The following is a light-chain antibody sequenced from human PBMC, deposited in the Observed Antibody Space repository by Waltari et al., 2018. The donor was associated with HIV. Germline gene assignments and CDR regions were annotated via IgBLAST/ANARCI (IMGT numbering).Light chain of an antibody. CDR1: SSDVGGYNY. Sequence: QSALTQPPSASRSPGQSVTLSCTGTSSDVGGYNYVSWHQQHPGKAPKLMIYDVIKRPSGVPDRCSGSKSGNTASLTVSGLQPEDEADYYCSSHAGSKVVFGGGTRLTVL. CDR2: DVI. J-gene: IGLJ2*01. V-gene: IGLV2-8*02. CDR3: SSHAGSKVV.